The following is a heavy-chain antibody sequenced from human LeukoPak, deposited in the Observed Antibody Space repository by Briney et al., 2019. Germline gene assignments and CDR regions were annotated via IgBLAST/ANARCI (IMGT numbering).Heavy chain of an antibody. D-gene: IGHD2-2*01. Sequence: ASVTVSCTASGYTFTVYYMHWVRQAPGQGLEWMGRINPNSGGTNYAQKFQGRVTMTRDTSISTAYMELSRLRSDDTAAYYCARDRYCSSTSCPIWRAFDYWGQGTLVTVSS. CDR3: ARDRYCSSTSCPIWRAFDY. V-gene: IGHV1-2*06. CDR2: INPNSGGT. J-gene: IGHJ4*02. CDR1: GYTFTVYY.